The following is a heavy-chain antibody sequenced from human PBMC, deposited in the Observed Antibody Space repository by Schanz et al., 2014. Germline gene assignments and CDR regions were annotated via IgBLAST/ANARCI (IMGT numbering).Heavy chain of an antibody. D-gene: IGHD3-3*01. CDR1: GFTVNTNY. V-gene: IGHV3-30*02. CDR3: ARPIYDLWSGSFDY. CDR2: IRYNGINE. J-gene: IGHJ4*02. Sequence: VQLVESGGGLIQPGGSLRLSCAVSGFTVNTNYMSWVRQAPGKGLEWVAFIRYNGINEYYADSVKGRFTISRDNSKNTLYLQMNSLRAEDTAVYYCARPIYDLWSGSFDYWGQGTLVTVSS.